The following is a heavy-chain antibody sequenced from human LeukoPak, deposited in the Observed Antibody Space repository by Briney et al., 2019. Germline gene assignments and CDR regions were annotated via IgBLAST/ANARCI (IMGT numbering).Heavy chain of an antibody. J-gene: IGHJ4*02. Sequence: GGSLRLSCAASGFTFSSYAMSWVRQAPGKGLEWVSGISGSGGSTSYAVSGKGRFTISRDNSKNTLYLQMNTLRAEDTAVCYCAKVSGIGVAGYPLDSWGQGTLVTVSS. CDR3: AKVSGIGVAGYPLDS. CDR1: GFTFSSYA. V-gene: IGHV3-23*01. CDR2: ISGSGGST. D-gene: IGHD6-19*01.